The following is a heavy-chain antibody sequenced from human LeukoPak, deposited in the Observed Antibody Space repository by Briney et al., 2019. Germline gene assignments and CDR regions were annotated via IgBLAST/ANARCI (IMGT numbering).Heavy chain of an antibody. Sequence: SVKVSCKASGDAFSTDAIHWVRQAPGQGLEWVGGIIPISGKANFPQKLQGRVTITTDESTSTAYMELSRLRSDDTAVYYCARDIPDHSSSWYGAKYGMDVWGQGTTVTVSS. CDR1: GDAFSTDA. CDR2: IIPISGKA. V-gene: IGHV1-69*05. CDR3: ARDIPDHSSSWYGAKYGMDV. J-gene: IGHJ6*02. D-gene: IGHD6-13*01.